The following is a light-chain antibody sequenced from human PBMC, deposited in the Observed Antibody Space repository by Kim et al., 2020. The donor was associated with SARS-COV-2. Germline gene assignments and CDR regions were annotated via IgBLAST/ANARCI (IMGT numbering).Light chain of an antibody. V-gene: IGKV3-20*01. J-gene: IGKJ2*03. Sequence: EVVLSQSPATLSLSPGERATLSCRASQSLSSSLAWYQQNPGQAPRLLIYGDSTRATGVPDRFSASGSGTDFTLIITRVEPEDFAMYFCQQYFWSPFSFGQGTKLEI. CDR2: GDS. CDR3: QQYFWSPFS. CDR1: QSLSSS.